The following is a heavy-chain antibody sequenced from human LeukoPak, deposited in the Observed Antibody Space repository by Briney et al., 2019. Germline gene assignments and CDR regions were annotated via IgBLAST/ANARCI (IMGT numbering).Heavy chain of an antibody. V-gene: IGHV3-30*18. CDR1: GFTFSSYG. CDR2: ISYDGSNK. CDR3: AKDHGLRYFDWGFDY. J-gene: IGHJ4*02. D-gene: IGHD3-9*01. Sequence: PGRSLRLSCAASGFTFSSYGMHWVRQAPGKGLEWVAVISYDGSNKYYADSVKGRFTISRDNSKNTLYLQMNSLRAEDTAVYYSAKDHGLRYFDWGFDYWGQGTLVTVSS.